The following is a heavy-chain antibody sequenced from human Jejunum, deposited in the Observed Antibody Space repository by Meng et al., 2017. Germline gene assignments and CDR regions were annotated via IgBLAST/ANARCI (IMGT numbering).Heavy chain of an antibody. CDR3: ATGGAYYFDS. CDR2: ISPDGSNE. Sequence: QVQLVESGGGVVQPGRSLRLSRAAPGFSLSIFSTYALHWVRQAPGEGLECVAVISPDGSNEYYADSVNGRFTVSRDNSRATFSLQLNSLRSEDTAVYYCATGGAYYFDSWGQGALVTVSS. V-gene: IGHV3-30-3*01. J-gene: IGHJ4*02. D-gene: IGHD4-17*01. CDR1: GFSLSIFSTYA.